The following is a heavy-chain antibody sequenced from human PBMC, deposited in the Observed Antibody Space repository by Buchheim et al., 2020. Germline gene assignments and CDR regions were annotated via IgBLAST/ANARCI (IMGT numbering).Heavy chain of an antibody. V-gene: IGHV4-39*01. J-gene: IGHJ4*02. CDR2: MYYNGST. Sequence: QLQLQESGPGLVKPSETLSLTCTVSGGSISSSSYYWGWIRQPPGKGLECIGTMYYNGSTYYNPSLKGRVTISVDTSKNQFSLKLTFVTAADTAVYFCAITYYYDSSGYYYFDYWGQGTL. CDR3: AITYYYDSSGYYYFDY. CDR1: GGSISSSSYY. D-gene: IGHD3-22*01.